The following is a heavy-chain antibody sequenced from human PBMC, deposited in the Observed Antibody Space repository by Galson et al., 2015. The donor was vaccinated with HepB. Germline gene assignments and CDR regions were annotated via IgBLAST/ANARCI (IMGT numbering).Heavy chain of an antibody. D-gene: IGHD2-8*02. CDR3: ARSRGVAEFDY. V-gene: IGHV4-39*01. CDR2: MYYSGSGSA. Sequence: ETLSLTCAVSGGSISRSSYYWGWIRQPPGKGLEWIGSMYYSGSGSAYYNPSLKSRVTISVDTSKKQFSLKRNSVTAADTAVYYCARSRGVAEFDYWGPGTLVTVSS. CDR1: GGSISRSSYY. J-gene: IGHJ4*02.